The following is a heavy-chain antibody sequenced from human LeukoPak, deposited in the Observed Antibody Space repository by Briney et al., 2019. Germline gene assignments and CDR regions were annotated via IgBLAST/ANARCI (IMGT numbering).Heavy chain of an antibody. Sequence: SETLSLTCTVSGGSISSHYWSWIRQPPGKGLEWIGYIYYSGSTNYNPSLKSRVTISVDTSKNQFSLKLSSVTAADTAVYHCARGWKQLVRGYYYYYMDVWGKGTTVTVSS. J-gene: IGHJ6*03. V-gene: IGHV4-59*11. CDR1: GGSISSHY. D-gene: IGHD6-6*01. CDR2: IYYSGST. CDR3: ARGWKQLVRGYYYYYMDV.